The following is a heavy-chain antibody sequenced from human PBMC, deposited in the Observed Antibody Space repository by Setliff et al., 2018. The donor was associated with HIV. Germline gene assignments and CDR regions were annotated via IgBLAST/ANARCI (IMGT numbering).Heavy chain of an antibody. J-gene: IGHJ6*02. CDR3: ARDKRASFDGLDV. V-gene: IGHV4-39*02. CDR1: GGSISTSNYF. Sequence: SETLSLTCNVSGGSISTSNYFWGWIRQPPGKGLEWIGSFHSSGSTSYNPSLRSRVTMSIDASKNHFSLKLTSVTAADTAVYYCARDKRASFDGLDVWGQGTTVTRLL. CDR2: FHSSGST.